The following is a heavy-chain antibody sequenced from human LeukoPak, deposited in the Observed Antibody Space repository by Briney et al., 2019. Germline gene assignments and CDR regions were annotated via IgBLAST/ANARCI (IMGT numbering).Heavy chain of an antibody. J-gene: IGHJ3*02. V-gene: IGHV3-74*01. CDR1: GLTFSSYW. CDR3: ARGLTIFGVVNDAFDI. Sequence: GGSLRLSCAASGLTFSSYWMHWVRQAPGKGLVWVSLINSDGSSTIYADSVKGRFTISRDNAKNTLYLQMKSLRAEDTAVYYCARGLTIFGVVNDAFDIWGQGTMVTVSS. D-gene: IGHD3-3*01. CDR2: INSDGSST.